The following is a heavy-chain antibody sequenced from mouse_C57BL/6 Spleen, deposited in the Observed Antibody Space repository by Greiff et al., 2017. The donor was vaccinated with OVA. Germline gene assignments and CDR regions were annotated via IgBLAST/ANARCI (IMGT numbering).Heavy chain of an antibody. J-gene: IGHJ4*01. Sequence: VHLVESGPGLVQPSQSLSITCTVSGFSLTSYGVHWVRQSPGKGLEWLGVIWRGGSTDYNAAFMSRLSITKDNSKSQVFFKMNSLQADDTAIYYCAKNRYDYDGYYAMDYWGQGTSVTVSS. CDR3: AKNRYDYDGYYAMDY. V-gene: IGHV2-5*01. CDR1: GFSLTSYG. D-gene: IGHD2-4*01. CDR2: IWRGGST.